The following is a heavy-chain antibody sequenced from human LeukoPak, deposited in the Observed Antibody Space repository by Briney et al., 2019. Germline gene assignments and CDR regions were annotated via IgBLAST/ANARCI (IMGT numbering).Heavy chain of an antibody. J-gene: IGHJ4*02. D-gene: IGHD3-10*01. CDR3: ARDFGY. Sequence: GGSLRLSCAASGFTFTNYAMNWIRQSPVKGLQWLAAISVDGSATNYADSVKGRFTISRDNSKNTLYLEMDSLRPEDMAVYYCARDFGYWGQGTLVTVSS. V-gene: IGHV3-30*04. CDR2: ISVDGSAT. CDR1: GFTFTNYA.